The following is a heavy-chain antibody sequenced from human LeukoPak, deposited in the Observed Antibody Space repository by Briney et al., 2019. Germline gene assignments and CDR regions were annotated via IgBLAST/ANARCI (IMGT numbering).Heavy chain of an antibody. CDR2: MSDDGSEK. D-gene: IGHD2-15*01. CDR3: AREADSGYYRTVDY. CDR1: GFTLSRFA. Sequence: PGRSLTLSCTASGFTLSRFAMHWVRQAPGKGLEWLGHMSDDGSEKHYVDSVRGRFTISRDPSKNTLYLEMTSLRTEDTAVYYCAREADSGYYRTVDYWDQGTMVTVS. V-gene: IGHV3-30-3*01. J-gene: IGHJ4*02.